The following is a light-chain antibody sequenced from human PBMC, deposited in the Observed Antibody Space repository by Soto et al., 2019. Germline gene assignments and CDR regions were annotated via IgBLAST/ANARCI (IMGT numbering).Light chain of an antibody. J-gene: IGLJ1*01. CDR1: SSDVGGYNY. CDR3: SSYEGGNTFV. CDR2: EVS. Sequence: QSALTQPPSASGSPGQSVTISCTGTSSDVGGYNYVSWYQQHPGKAPKLMIYEVSKRPSGVPDRFSGSKSGNTASLTVSGLQAEDEADYYCSSYEGGNTFVFGTGTKLTVL. V-gene: IGLV2-8*01.